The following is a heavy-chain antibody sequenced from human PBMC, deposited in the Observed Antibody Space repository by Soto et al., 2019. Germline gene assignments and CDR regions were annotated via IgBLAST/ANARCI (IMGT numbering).Heavy chain of an antibody. CDR1: GGSFSGYY. CDR2: INHRGYT. D-gene: IGHD5-12*01. V-gene: IGHV4-34*01. CDR3: ARVDIVTTNWFDP. J-gene: IGHJ5*02. Sequence: QVQLQQWGAGLLKPSETLSLTCAVYGGSFSGYYWSWIRQPPGKGLEWIGEINHRGYTTYNPSLKSRVTISVDTSKNQFSLKLSSVTAADTAVYYCARVDIVTTNWFDPWGQGTRVTVSS.